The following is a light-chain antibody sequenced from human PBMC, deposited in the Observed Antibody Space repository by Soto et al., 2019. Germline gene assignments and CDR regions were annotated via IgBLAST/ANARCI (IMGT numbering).Light chain of an antibody. V-gene: IGKV3-15*01. CDR2: GAS. CDR1: QSVSSN. CDR3: QHYNSYSEA. J-gene: IGKJ1*01. Sequence: EIVMTQSPATLSVSVGERATLSCRASQSVSSNLAWYQQKPGKAPRLLIYGASTRATGIPARFSGSGSGTEFTLTISSLQPDDFATYYCQHYNSYSEAFGQGTKVDIK.